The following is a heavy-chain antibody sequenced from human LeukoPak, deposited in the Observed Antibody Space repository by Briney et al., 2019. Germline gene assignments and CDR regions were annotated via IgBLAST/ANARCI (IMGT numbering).Heavy chain of an antibody. CDR1: GGSISSGSYY. Sequence: SETLSLTCTVSGGSISSGSYYWSWIRQPAGKGLEWIGRIYTSGSTNYNPSLKSQVTISVDTSKNQFSLKLSSVTAADTAVYYCARDGYSGNDGLWGQGSLVTVSS. J-gene: IGHJ4*02. CDR2: IYTSGST. V-gene: IGHV4-61*02. D-gene: IGHD5-12*01. CDR3: ARDGYSGNDGL.